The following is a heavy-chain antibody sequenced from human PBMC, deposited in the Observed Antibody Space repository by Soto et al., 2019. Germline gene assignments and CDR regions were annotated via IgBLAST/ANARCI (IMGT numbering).Heavy chain of an antibody. J-gene: IGHJ6*02. CDR1: GYTFTSYG. Sequence: GASVKVSCKASGYTFTSYGISWVRQAPGQGLEWMGWISAYNGNTNYAQKLQGRVTMTTDTSTSTAYMELRSLRSDDTAVYYCASNPVAYGDYYYYGMDVWGQGTTVTVSS. CDR2: ISAYNGNT. CDR3: ASNPVAYGDYYYYGMDV. V-gene: IGHV1-18*01. D-gene: IGHD4-17*01.